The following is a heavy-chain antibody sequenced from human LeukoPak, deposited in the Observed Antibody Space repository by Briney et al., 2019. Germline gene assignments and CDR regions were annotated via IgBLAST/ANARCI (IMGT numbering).Heavy chain of an antibody. CDR3: ARGQRGGPYYYYMDV. Sequence: GESLKISCKGSGYSFTSYWIGWVRQMPGKGLEWMGIIYPGDSDTRYSPSFEGQVTISADKSISTAYLQWSSLKASDTAMYYCARGQRGGPYYYYMDVWGKGTTVTVSS. V-gene: IGHV5-51*01. CDR2: IYPGDSDT. J-gene: IGHJ6*03. D-gene: IGHD1-1*01. CDR1: GYSFTSYW.